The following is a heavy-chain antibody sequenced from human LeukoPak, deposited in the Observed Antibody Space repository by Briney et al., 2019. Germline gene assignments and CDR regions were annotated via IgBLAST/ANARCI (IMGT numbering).Heavy chain of an antibody. CDR3: AREHMITFGGAADY. J-gene: IGHJ4*02. Sequence: GGSPRLSCAASGFTFSSYWMSWVRQAPGKGLEWVANIKQDGSEKYYVDSVKGRFTISRDNAKNSLYLQMNSLRAEDTAVYYCAREHMITFGGAADYWGQGTLVTVSS. V-gene: IGHV3-7*01. CDR1: GFTFSSYW. CDR2: IKQDGSEK. D-gene: IGHD3-16*01.